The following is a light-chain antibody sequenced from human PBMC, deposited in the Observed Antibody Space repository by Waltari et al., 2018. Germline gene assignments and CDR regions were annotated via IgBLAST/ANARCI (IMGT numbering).Light chain of an antibody. CDR3: AAWDDNLNGWV. Sequence: QSVLTQPPSASGTPGQRFAISCSGSSSNIGSNTVNRYQQLPGTAPKLLIYGNNQRPSGVPDRFSGSKSGTSASLAIGGLQSDDEADYYCAAWDDNLNGWVFGGGTMLAVL. CDR1: SSNIGSNT. CDR2: GNN. J-gene: IGLJ3*02. V-gene: IGLV1-44*01.